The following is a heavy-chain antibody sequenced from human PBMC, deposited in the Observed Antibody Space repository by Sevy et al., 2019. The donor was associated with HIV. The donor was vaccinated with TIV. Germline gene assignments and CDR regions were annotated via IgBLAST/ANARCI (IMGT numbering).Heavy chain of an antibody. Sequence: DAVKVSCKASGYTFTSYGISWVGQAPGQGLEWMGWISTYKRNTNYAQKFQGRVTMTTDTSTFTAYMELRSLRYDDTGVHYCARDRDYDYIWRTFPYRDYWGQGTLVCVSS. V-gene: IGHV1-18*01. J-gene: IGHJ4*02. CDR1: GYTFTSYG. CDR3: ARDRDYDYIWRTFPYRDY. CDR2: ISTYKRNT. D-gene: IGHD3-16*01.